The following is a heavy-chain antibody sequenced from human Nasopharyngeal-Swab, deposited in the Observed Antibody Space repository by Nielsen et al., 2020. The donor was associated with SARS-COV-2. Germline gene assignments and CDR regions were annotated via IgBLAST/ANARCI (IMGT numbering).Heavy chain of an antibody. J-gene: IGHJ5*02. D-gene: IGHD3-10*01. V-gene: IGHV3-23*01. CDR1: GFTFSSYA. CDR3: VKVGATMVRGVHNWFDP. CDR2: ISGSGGST. Sequence: GESLKISCAASGFTFSSYAMSWVRQAPGKGLEWVSAISGSGGSTYYADSVKGRFTISRDNSKNTLYLQMNSLRAEDTAVYYCVKVGATMVRGVHNWFDPWGQGTLVTVSS.